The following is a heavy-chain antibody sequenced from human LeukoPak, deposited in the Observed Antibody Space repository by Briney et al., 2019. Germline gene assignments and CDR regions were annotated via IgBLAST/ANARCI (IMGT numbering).Heavy chain of an antibody. J-gene: IGHJ6*02. D-gene: IGHD5-18*01. Sequence: PGGSLRLSCAASGFTFSSSAMSWVRQAPGKGLEWVSAISGSGGSTHYADSVKGRFTISRDNSKNTLYLQMNSLRAEDTAVYYCAKDQSGYSYGSFGMDVWGQGTTVTVSS. CDR3: AKDQSGYSYGSFGMDV. V-gene: IGHV3-23*01. CDR2: ISGSGGST. CDR1: GFTFSSSA.